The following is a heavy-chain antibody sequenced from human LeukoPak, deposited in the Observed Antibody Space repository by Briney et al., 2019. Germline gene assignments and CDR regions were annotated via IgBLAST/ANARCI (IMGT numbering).Heavy chain of an antibody. J-gene: IGHJ4*02. CDR2: ISSTSGDST. D-gene: IGHD3-22*01. CDR3: AKVATIVYSSGYYEDY. Sequence: GGSLRLSCAASGFTFSTYAMHWVRQAPGKGLEYVSAISSTSGDSTYYADSVKGRFTISRDNSKNTLYLQMNSLRAEDTAVYYCAKVATIVYSSGYYEDYWGQGTLVTVSS. CDR1: GFTFSTYA. V-gene: IGHV3-64*02.